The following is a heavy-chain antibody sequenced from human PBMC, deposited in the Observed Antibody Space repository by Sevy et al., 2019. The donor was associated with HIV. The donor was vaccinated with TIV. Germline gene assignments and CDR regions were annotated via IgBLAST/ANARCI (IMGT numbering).Heavy chain of an antibody. D-gene: IGHD3-3*01. CDR2: IEPSDSYT. J-gene: IGHJ3*02. Sequence: GESLKISCKGSVYSFTSYWISWVRQMPGKGLEWMGRIEPSDSYTNYSPSFQGHVTISADKSISTAYVQWSSLKASDTAMYYCARRRQSPLGWTAFDIWGQGTMVTVSS. V-gene: IGHV5-10-1*01. CDR3: ARRRQSPLGWTAFDI. CDR1: VYSFTSYW.